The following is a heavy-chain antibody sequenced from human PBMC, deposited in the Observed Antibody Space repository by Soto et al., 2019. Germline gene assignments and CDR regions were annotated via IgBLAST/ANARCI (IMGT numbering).Heavy chain of an antibody. D-gene: IGHD6-19*01. V-gene: IGHV5-10-1*01. J-gene: IGHJ6*02. CDR3: ARPGVAVADDDYYGMDV. Sequence: GESLKISCKGSGYSFTSYWISWVRQMPGKGLEWMGRIDPSDSYTNYSPSFQGHVTISADKSISTAYLKWSSLKASDTAMYYCARPGVAVADDDYYGMDVWGQGTTVTVPS. CDR2: IDPSDSYT. CDR1: GYSFTSYW.